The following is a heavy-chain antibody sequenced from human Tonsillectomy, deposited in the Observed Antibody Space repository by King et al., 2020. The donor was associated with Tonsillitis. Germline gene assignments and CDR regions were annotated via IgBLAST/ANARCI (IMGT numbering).Heavy chain of an antibody. V-gene: IGHV3-74*01. CDR1: GFTLSSFW. D-gene: IGHD3-16*01. J-gene: IGHJ3*02. Sequence: VQLVESGGGLVQPGGSLRVSCEASGFTLSSFWMHWVRQSAGKGLEWVARIKSDGSTTTYADYVKGRFIIARDNAKNTLYLEMNSLRAEDTAVYFCTRSNGGSFYIWGQGTMVTVSS. CDR2: IKSDGSTT. CDR3: TRSNGGSFYI.